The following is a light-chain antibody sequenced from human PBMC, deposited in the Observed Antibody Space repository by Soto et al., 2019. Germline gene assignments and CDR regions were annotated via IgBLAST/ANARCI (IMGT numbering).Light chain of an antibody. CDR2: DAS. V-gene: IGKV1-33*01. CDR3: QQYDSLPFT. Sequence: DIQMTQSPSSLSASVGDRVTITCQASQDISNYLNWYQQKPGKAPKLLMYDASNLETGVPSRFSGSGSGTDFTFTISSLQPEDIATYYCQQYDSLPFTFGPGTKVDIK. CDR1: QDISNY. J-gene: IGKJ3*01.